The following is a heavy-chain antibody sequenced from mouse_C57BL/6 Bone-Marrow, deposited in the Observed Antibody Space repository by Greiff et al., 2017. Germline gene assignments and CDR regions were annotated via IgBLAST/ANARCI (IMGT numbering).Heavy chain of an antibody. CDR3: ASHSYYYAMDY. CDR2: IDPSDSYT. Sequence: QVQLQQPGAELVMPGASVKLSCKASGYTFTSYWMPWVKQRPGQGLEWIGEIDPSDSYTNYNQKFKGKSTLTVEKSSSTAYMQLSSQTSEDSAVYYCASHSYYYAMDYWGQGTAVTVSS. CDR1: GYTFTSYW. J-gene: IGHJ4*01. V-gene: IGHV1-69*01.